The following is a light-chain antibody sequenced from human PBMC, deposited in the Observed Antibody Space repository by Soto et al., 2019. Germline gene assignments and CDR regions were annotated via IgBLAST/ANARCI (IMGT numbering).Light chain of an antibody. Sequence: DIPITQSPSTLSASVRDRVTITFRASQSISSWLAWYQQKPGKAPKLLIYDASSLESGVPSRFSGSGSGTEFTLTISSLQPDDFATYYCQQYNSYWTFGQGTKVDIK. V-gene: IGKV1-5*01. CDR3: QQYNSYWT. CDR2: DAS. J-gene: IGKJ1*01. CDR1: QSISSW.